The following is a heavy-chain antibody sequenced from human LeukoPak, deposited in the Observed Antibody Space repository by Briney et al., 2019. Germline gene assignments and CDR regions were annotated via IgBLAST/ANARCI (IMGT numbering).Heavy chain of an antibody. V-gene: IGHV5-51*01. D-gene: IGHD2-8*01. CDR2: IYPGDSNS. CDR1: GYTLTSSW. CDR3: ARRPNDGVDI. Sequence: PGESLKISCMWTGYTLTSSWIGWVRQKPGKGLDWIGIIYPGDSNSRYSPSVEGQVIISAEKYISTAYLQWSSLKASDTAIYYCARRPNDGVDIWGQGKRVPVSS. J-gene: IGHJ3*02.